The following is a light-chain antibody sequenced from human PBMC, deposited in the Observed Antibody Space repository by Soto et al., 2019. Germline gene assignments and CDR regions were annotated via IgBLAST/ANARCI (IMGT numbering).Light chain of an antibody. J-gene: IGLJ3*02. CDR1: TGAVTSNHY. CDR2: DTG. V-gene: IGLV7-46*01. Sequence: QAVVTQEPSLTVSPGGTVSLTWGSSTGAVTSNHYPFWFQQKPGQAPRTLIYDTGNKLSWTPARFSGSLLGVKAALTLSGAQPEDEADYYCLLSYNNVRVFGGGTKLTVL. CDR3: LLSYNNVRV.